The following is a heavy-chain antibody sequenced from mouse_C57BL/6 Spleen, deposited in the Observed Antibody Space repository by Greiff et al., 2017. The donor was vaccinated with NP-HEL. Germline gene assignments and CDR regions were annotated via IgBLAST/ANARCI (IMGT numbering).Heavy chain of an antibody. D-gene: IGHD1-1*01. J-gene: IGHJ3*01. CDR2: INPYNGDT. CDR1: GYSFTGYF. CDR3: ARDYYGSVAWFAY. V-gene: IGHV1-20*01. Sequence: EVQLQQSGPELVKPGDSVKISCKASGYSFTGYFMNWVMQSHGKSLEWIGRINPYNGDTFYNQKFKGKATLTVDKSSSTAHKELRCLTSGDSAVYYCARDYYGSVAWFAYWGQGTLVTVSA.